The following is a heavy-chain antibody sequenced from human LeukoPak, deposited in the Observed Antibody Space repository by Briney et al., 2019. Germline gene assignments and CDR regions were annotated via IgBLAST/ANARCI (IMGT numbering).Heavy chain of an antibody. CDR2: IIPIFGTA. J-gene: IGHJ4*02. D-gene: IGHD5-18*01. Sequence: SVKVSCKASGGTFSSYAISWVRQAPGQGLEWMGGIIPIFGTANYARKFQGRVTITADKSTSTAYMELSSLRSEDTAVYYCAREGYSYGLNYFDYWGQGTLVTVSS. CDR1: GGTFSSYA. V-gene: IGHV1-69*06. CDR3: AREGYSYGLNYFDY.